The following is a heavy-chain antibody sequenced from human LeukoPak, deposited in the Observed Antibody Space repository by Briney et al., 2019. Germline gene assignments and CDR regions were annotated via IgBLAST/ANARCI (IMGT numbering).Heavy chain of an antibody. V-gene: IGHV4-59*08. Sequence: PSETLSLTCTVSGGSISSYYWSWIRQPPGKGLEWIGYIYYSGSTNYNLSLKSRVTISVDTSKNQFSLKLSSVTAADTAVYYCARLVTTRESIGIDYWGQGTLVTVSS. D-gene: IGHD4-11*01. CDR3: ARLVTTRESIGIDY. J-gene: IGHJ4*02. CDR1: GGSISSYY. CDR2: IYYSGST.